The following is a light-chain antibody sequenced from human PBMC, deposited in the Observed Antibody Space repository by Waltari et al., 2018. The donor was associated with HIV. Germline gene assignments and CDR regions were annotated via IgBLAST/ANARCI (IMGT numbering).Light chain of an antibody. CDR2: EVS. V-gene: IGLV2-14*01. CDR1: SSDVGGYNY. Sequence: QSALTQPASVSGSPGQSITISCPGTSSDVGGYNYVSWYQQHPGKAPKLMIYEVSNRPSGVSNLFSGSKSGNTASLTISGLQAEDEADYYCSSYTSSSTPYVVFGGGTKLTVL. CDR3: SSYTSSSTPYVV. J-gene: IGLJ2*01.